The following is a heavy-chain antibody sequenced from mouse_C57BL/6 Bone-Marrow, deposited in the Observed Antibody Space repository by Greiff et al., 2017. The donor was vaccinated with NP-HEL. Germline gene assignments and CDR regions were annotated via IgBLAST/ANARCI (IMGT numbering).Heavy chain of an antibody. D-gene: IGHD1-1*01. V-gene: IGHV1-76*01. CDR2: IYPGSGNT. CDR3: AKESYYSSSRDYAMDY. Sequence: QVQLQQSGAELVRPGASVKLSCKASGYTFTDYYINWVKQRPGQGLEWIARIYPGSGNTYYNEKFKGKATLTAEKSSSTAYMQLSSLTSEDSAVYFCAKESYYSSSRDYAMDYWGQGTSVTVSS. J-gene: IGHJ4*01. CDR1: GYTFTDYY.